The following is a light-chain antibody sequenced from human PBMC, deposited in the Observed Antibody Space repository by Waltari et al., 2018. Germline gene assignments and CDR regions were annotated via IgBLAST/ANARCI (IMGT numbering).Light chain of an antibody. CDR2: GAS. J-gene: IGKJ4*01. Sequence: EIVLTQSPAILSVSPGEGATLSCRANQSVGDNLAWYQHKPGQAPRLLIFGASTRATGFPARFSGSGSGTEFTLTITSLQSEDSAVYFCQQYNGQPLTFGGGTKVEIK. V-gene: IGKV3-15*01. CDR1: QSVGDN. CDR3: QQYNGQPLT.